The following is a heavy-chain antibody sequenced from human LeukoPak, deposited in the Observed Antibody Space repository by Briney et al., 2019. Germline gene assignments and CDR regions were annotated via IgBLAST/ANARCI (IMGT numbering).Heavy chain of an antibody. J-gene: IGHJ4*02. CDR2: ISSSGSTI. Sequence: GGSRRPSSAVSGFTSSDFSMGWIRQVQGKGLGWFSYISSSGSTIYYADSVKGRFTISRDNAKNALYLQMSSLRAEDTAVYYCAGNDYGDYGFDYWGQGTLVTVSS. CDR1: GFTSSDFS. CDR3: AGNDYGDYGFDY. D-gene: IGHD4-17*01. V-gene: IGHV3-11*01.